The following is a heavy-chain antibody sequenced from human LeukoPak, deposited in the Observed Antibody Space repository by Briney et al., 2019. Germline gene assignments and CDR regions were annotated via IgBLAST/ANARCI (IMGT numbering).Heavy chain of an antibody. J-gene: IGHJ4*02. CDR1: GFTVSSNY. D-gene: IGHD1-26*01. V-gene: IGHV3-53*01. CDR3: ASSGSYRFDY. CDR2: ISASGGST. Sequence: GGSLRLSCAASGFTVSSNYMSWVRQAPGEGLEWVSGISASGGSTYYADSVRGRFTISRDNAKNSLYLQMNSLRDEDTAVYYCASSGSYRFDYWGQGTLVTVSS.